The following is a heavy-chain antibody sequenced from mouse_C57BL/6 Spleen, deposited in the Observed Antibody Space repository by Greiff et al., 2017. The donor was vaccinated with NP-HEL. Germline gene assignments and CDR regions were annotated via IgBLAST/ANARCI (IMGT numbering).Heavy chain of an antibody. Sequence: EVQLQQSGPELVKPGASVKISCKASGYTFTDYYMNWVKQSHGKSLEWIGDINPDNGGTSYNQKFKGKATLTVDKSSSTAYMELRSLTSEDSAVYYCARNLYHYDDYFDYWGQGTTLTVSS. D-gene: IGHD2-4*01. CDR3: ARNLYHYDDYFDY. CDR2: INPDNGGT. V-gene: IGHV1-26*01. CDR1: GYTFTDYY. J-gene: IGHJ2*01.